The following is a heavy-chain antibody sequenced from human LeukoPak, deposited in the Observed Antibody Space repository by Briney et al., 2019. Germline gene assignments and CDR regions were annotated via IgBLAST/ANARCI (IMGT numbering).Heavy chain of an antibody. CDR1: GFTFDDYA. V-gene: IGHV3-23*01. D-gene: IGHD5-18*01. J-gene: IGHJ4*02. CDR3: AKVSTAMEGSVDY. CDR2: ISGSGGST. Sequence: GRSLRLSCAASGFTFDDYAMSWVRQAPGKGLEWVSAISGSGGSTYYADSVKGRFTISRDNSKNTLYLQMNSLRAEDTAVYYCAKVSTAMEGSVDYWGQGTLVTVSS.